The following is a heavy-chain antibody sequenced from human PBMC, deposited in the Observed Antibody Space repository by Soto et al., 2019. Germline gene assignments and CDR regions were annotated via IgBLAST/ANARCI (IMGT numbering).Heavy chain of an antibody. Sequence: GESLKISCAASGFTVSSNYMSWVRQAPGKGLEWVSVIYSGGSTYYADSVKGRFTISRDNSKNTLYLQMNSLRAEDTAVYYCVRDRTIFGVAAPYYYYYGMDVWGQGTTVTVSS. V-gene: IGHV3-53*01. J-gene: IGHJ6*02. D-gene: IGHD3-3*01. CDR1: GFTVSSNY. CDR3: VRDRTIFGVAAPYYYYYGMDV. CDR2: IYSGGST.